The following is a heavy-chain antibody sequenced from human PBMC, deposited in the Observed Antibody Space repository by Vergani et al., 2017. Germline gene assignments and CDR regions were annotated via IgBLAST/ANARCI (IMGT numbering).Heavy chain of an antibody. CDR1: GYTFTDYL. Sequence: QVQLVQSGAEVKKPGASVKVSCKASGYTFTDYLMHWVRQAPGQGLEWMGWINPNSGGTNYAQKFQGRVTMTRDTSISTAYMELSNLRSDDTAVYYCARVGTSSNRDYFDYRGQGTLVTVSS. V-gene: IGHV1-2*02. D-gene: IGHD2-2*01. CDR2: INPNSGGT. CDR3: ARVGTSSNRDYFDY. J-gene: IGHJ4*02.